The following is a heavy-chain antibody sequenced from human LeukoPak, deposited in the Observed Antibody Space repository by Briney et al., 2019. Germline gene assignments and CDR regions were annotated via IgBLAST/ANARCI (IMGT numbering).Heavy chain of an antibody. CDR3: ARVLYSSLIYFDY. CDR2: IYYSGST. J-gene: IGHJ4*02. CDR1: GGSISSHY. V-gene: IGHV4-59*11. D-gene: IGHD6-19*01. Sequence: SETLSLTCTVSGGSISSHYWSWIRLPPGKGLEWIGYIYYSGSTNYNPSLKSRVTISVDTAKNQFSLMLRPVTAADTAVYYCARVLYSSLIYFDYWGQGTLVTVSS.